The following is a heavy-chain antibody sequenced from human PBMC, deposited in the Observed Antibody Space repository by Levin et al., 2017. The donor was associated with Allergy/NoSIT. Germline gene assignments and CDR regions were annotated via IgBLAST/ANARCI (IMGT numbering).Heavy chain of an antibody. V-gene: IGHV3-23*01. CDR1: GFTFSSYA. J-gene: IGHJ4*02. CDR2: ISGESRTI. CDR3: VSYRDGPYIHIAY. D-gene: IGHD3-16*02. Sequence: GGSLRLSCVVSGFTFSSYAMSWIRQTPDKGLEWISIISGESRTIYYADSARGRFTISRDNSKNTLYLQMNSLTAEDTALYYCVSYRDGPYIHIAYWGQGTLVTVSS.